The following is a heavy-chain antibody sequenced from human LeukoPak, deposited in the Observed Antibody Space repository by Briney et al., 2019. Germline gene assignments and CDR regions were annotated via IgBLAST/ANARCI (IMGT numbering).Heavy chain of an antibody. CDR3: AHSILPYSSSWYKSVLWYFDL. CDR1: GFSLSTSGVG. CDR2: IYWDDDK. J-gene: IGHJ2*01. Sequence: KKSGPTLVNPTQTLTLTCTFSGFSLSTSGVGVGWIRQPPGKALEWLALIYWDDDKRYSPSLKSRLTITKDTSKNQVVLTMTNMDPVDTATYYCAHSILPYSSSWYKSVLWYFDLWGRSTLVTVSS. D-gene: IGHD6-13*01. V-gene: IGHV2-5*02.